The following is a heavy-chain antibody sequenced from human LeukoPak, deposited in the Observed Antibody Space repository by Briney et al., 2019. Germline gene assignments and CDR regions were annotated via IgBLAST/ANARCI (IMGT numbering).Heavy chain of an antibody. CDR1: GASVYSGDYY. D-gene: IGHD3-10*01. V-gene: IGHV4-39*01. CDR3: ARRGVYGSENYFEY. J-gene: IGHJ4*01. Sequence: PSETLSLTCSVLGASVYSGDYYWAWIRQPPGKSLEYIGSIYYSGVTHDNPSLTGRFTMSVDRSKNQFSLNLASVTAADTAVYYCARRGVYGSENYFEYWGQGVLVIVSS. CDR2: IYYSGVT.